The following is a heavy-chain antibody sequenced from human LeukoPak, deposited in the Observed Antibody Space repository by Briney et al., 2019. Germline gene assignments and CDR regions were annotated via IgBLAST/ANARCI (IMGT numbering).Heavy chain of an antibody. V-gene: IGHV4-59*01. J-gene: IGHJ4*02. CDR1: GGSISNCY. Sequence: PSETLSLTCSVSGGSISNCYWSWIRQPPGKGLEWIGYIHYSGSPNYNPSLKSRVTISVDTSKNQFSLKLSSVTAADTAVYYCAYSVVPGVLFDYWGQGSLVTVSS. CDR3: AYSVVPGVLFDY. CDR2: IHYSGSP. D-gene: IGHD2-15*01.